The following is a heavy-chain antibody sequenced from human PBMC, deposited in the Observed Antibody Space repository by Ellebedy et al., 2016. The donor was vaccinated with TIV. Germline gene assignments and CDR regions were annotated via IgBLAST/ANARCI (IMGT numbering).Heavy chain of an antibody. V-gene: IGHV4-39*01. Sequence: MPLETLSLTCTVSGGSISSSSYLWGWIRQPPGKGLEWIGIMYYRGNTYYNPSLKSRVSISLDTAKNQFSLNLTSVIAADTAVYYCARTPYYGSGSYDFWGQGTLVTVSA. J-gene: IGHJ4*02. D-gene: IGHD3-10*01. CDR1: GGSISSSSYL. CDR3: ARTPYYGSGSYDF. CDR2: MYYRGNT.